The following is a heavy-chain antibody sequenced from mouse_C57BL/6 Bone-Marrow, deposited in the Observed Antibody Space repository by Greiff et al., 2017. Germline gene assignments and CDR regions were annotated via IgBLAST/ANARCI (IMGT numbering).Heavy chain of an antibody. Sequence: EVQRVESGPGLVKPSQSLSLTCSVTGYSITSGYYWNWIRQFPGNKLEWMGYISYAGSNNYNPSPKNRISITRDTSKNQFFLKLNSVTTEDTATYYCARGGLPYAMDYWGQGTSVTVSS. D-gene: IGHD2-2*01. CDR3: ARGGLPYAMDY. CDR2: ISYAGSN. J-gene: IGHJ4*01. CDR1: GYSITSGYY. V-gene: IGHV3-6*01.